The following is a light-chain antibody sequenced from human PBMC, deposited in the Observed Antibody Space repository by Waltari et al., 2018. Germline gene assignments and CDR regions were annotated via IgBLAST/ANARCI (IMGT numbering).Light chain of an antibody. Sequence: SVLYSSNNRNYLAWYQQKPGQPPKLLIYWASTRESGVPDRFSGSGSGTDVTLTISSMQAEDVAVYYCQQYYSTPLTFGGGTKVEIK. J-gene: IGKJ4*01. CDR3: QQYYSTPLT. CDR2: WAS. V-gene: IGKV4-1*01. CDR1: SVLYSSNNRNY.